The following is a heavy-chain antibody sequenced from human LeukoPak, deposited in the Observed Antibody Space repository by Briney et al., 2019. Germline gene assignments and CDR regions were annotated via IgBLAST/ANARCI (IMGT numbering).Heavy chain of an antibody. Sequence: GGSLRLSCAASGFTVSSNYMSWVRQAPGKGLEWVANIKQDGSEKYYVDSVKGRFTISRDNAKNSLYLQMNSLRAEDTAVYYCARDYRGFWSGYPHAFDIWGQGTMVTVSS. D-gene: IGHD3-3*01. V-gene: IGHV3-7*01. CDR2: IKQDGSEK. CDR3: ARDYRGFWSGYPHAFDI. J-gene: IGHJ3*02. CDR1: GFTVSSNY.